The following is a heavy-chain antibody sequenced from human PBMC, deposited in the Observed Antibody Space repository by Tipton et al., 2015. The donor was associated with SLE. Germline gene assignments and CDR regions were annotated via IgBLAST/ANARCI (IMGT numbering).Heavy chain of an antibody. CDR3: AKDLAGRYGAEYFQH. J-gene: IGHJ1*01. V-gene: IGHV4-30-4*01. Sequence: TPSLTCSVSGGSISSGDYYWSWIRQPPGKGLELIGYIYHSGSTYYNPSLKSRVTILADASKNQVSLKLRSVTAADTAVYYCAKDLAGRYGAEYFQHWGQGTLVTVSS. CDR2: IYHSGST. D-gene: IGHD6-19*01. CDR1: GGSISSGDYY.